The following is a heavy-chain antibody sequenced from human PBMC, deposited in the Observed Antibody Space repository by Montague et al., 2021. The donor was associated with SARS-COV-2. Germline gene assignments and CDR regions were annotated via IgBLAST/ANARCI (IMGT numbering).Heavy chain of an antibody. V-gene: IGHV4-59*01. CDR1: GGSISRYY. Sequence: SETLSLTCTGAGGSISRYYWSWIRKPPGKGLEWIGYIYYSGSTNYNPSLKSRVTISVDTSKNQFSLKLSSVTAADTAVYYCARGAGRGSGYGKYYYYYYGMDVWGQGTTVTVSS. CDR2: IYYSGST. CDR3: ARGAGRGSGYGKYYYYYYGMDV. D-gene: IGHD5-12*01. J-gene: IGHJ6*02.